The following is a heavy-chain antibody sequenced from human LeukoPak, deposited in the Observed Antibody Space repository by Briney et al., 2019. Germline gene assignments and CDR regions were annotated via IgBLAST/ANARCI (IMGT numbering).Heavy chain of an antibody. D-gene: IGHD6-6*01. CDR2: IYSGGST. J-gene: IGHJ4*02. V-gene: IGHV3-66*01. CDR3: ARERWGSSSPVGY. Sequence: GGSLRLSCAASGFTVSSNYMSWVRQAPGKGLEWVSVIYSGGSTYYADSVKGRFTISRDNSKNTLYLQMNSLRAEDTAVYYCARERWGSSSPVGYWGQGTLVTVFS. CDR1: GFTVSSNY.